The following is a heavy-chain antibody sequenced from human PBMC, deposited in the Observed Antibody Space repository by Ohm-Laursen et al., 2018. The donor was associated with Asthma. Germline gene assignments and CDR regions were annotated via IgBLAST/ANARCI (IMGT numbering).Heavy chain of an antibody. CDR2: ISYDGSNK. V-gene: IGHV3-30*18. Sequence: SLRLSCAASGFSFRDYGMYWVRQAPGKGLEWVAVISYDGSNKYYADSVKGRFTISRDNSKNTLYLQMNSLRAEDTAVYYCAKGSTYGMDVWGQGTTVTVSS. CDR3: AKGSTYGMDV. J-gene: IGHJ6*02. CDR1: GFSFRDYG.